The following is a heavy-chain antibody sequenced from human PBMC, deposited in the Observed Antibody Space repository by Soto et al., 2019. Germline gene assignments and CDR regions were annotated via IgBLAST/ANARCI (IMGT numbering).Heavy chain of an antibody. CDR1: GYTFTSYG. CDR3: ARDGIRHIVLVQAANRWFDP. Sequence: ASVKVSCMASGYTFTSYGISWVRQAPGQGLEWMGWISAYNGNTNYAQKLQGRVTMTTDTSTSTAYMELRSLRSDDTAVYYCARDGIRHIVLVQAANRWFDPWGQGTLVTVSS. D-gene: IGHD2-2*01. J-gene: IGHJ5*02. CDR2: ISAYNGNT. V-gene: IGHV1-18*01.